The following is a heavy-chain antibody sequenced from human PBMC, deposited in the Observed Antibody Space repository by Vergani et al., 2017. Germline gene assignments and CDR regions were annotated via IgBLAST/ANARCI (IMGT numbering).Heavy chain of an antibody. CDR1: GFTFSSYA. CDR3: AKTSGIAAAGSDAFDI. CDR2: ISGSGGST. D-gene: IGHD6-13*01. J-gene: IGHJ3*02. Sequence: EVQLLESGGGLVQPGGSPRLSCAASGFTFSSYAMSWVRQAPGKGLEWVSAISGSGGSTYYADSVKGRFTIARDNSKNTLYLQMNSLRAEDTAVYYCAKTSGIAAAGSDAFDIWGQGTMVTVSS. V-gene: IGHV3-23*01.